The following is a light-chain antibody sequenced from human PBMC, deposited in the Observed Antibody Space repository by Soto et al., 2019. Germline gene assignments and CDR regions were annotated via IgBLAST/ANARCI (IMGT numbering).Light chain of an antibody. CDR3: MQRIEFPFT. Sequence: DIVMTQTPLSLPVTPGEPASISCRSSQSLLDSDDGNTYLDWYLQKPGQPPQLLIYTVSYRASGVPDRFSGSGSGTDFTLKISRVEAEDVGVYYCMQRIEFPFTFGGGTKVEIK. V-gene: IGKV2-40*01. CDR2: TVS. CDR1: QSLLDSDDGNTY. J-gene: IGKJ4*01.